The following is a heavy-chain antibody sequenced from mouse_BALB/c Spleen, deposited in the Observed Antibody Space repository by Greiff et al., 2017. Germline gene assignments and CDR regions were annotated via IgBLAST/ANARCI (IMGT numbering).Heavy chain of an antibody. CDR1: GFTFSSYA. Sequence: EVKVEESGGGLVKPGGSLKLSCAASGFTFSSYAMSWVRQTPEKRLEWVASISSGGSTYYPDSVKGRFTISRDNARNILYLQMSSLRSEDTAMYYCARGKDYGNYDYAMDYWGQGTSVTVSS. CDR3: ARGKDYGNYDYAMDY. CDR2: ISSGGST. V-gene: IGHV5-6-5*01. J-gene: IGHJ4*01. D-gene: IGHD2-1*01.